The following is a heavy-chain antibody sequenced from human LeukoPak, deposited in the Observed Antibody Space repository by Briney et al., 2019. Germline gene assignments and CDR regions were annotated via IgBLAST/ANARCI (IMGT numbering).Heavy chain of an antibody. CDR2: INGGGSST. CDR1: GFTFSSYA. J-gene: IGHJ4*02. CDR3: ATIFHGGFDY. Sequence: GGSLRLSCAASGFTFSSYAMNWVRQAPGKGLEWVSAINGGGSSTYYADSVKGRFTISRDNSKNTLYLQMNSLRAEDTAVYYCATIFHGGFDYWGQGTLVTVSS. D-gene: IGHD3-3*02. V-gene: IGHV3-23*01.